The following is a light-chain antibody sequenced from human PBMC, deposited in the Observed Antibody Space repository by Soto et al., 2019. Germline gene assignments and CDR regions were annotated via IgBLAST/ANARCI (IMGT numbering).Light chain of an antibody. CDR1: SSDVGGYNY. J-gene: IGLJ2*01. Sequence: QSALTQPASVSGSPGQSITISCTGTSSDVGGYNYVSWYQQHPGKAPKFMIYEVSNRPAGVSNRFSGSQSGNTASLTISGLQAEDEADYYCSSYTSSSTLVVFGGGTKLTVL. V-gene: IGLV2-14*01. CDR2: EVS. CDR3: SSYTSSSTLVV.